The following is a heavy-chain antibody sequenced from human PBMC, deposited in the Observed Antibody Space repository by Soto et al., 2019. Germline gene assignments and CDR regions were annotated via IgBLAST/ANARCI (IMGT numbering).Heavy chain of an antibody. CDR1: GFNFSNYA. V-gene: IGHV3-23*01. CDR2: INEGGDGT. Sequence: GGSLRLSCAASGFNFSNYAMSWVRQAPGKGLEWVSGINEGGDGTYYADSVEGRFTISRDNSKNTLSLQMNSLRAEDTALYYCAKEALERNFRFDDWGQGA. J-gene: IGHJ4*02. CDR3: AKEALERNFRFDD. D-gene: IGHD1-1*01.